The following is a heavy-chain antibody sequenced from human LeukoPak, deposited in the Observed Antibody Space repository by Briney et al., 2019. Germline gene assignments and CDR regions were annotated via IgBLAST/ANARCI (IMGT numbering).Heavy chain of an antibody. CDR3: ARNTMVPPLEWYFDL. Sequence: GGSLRLSCAASGFTFSSYAMSWVRQAPGKGLEWVSVIYSGGSTYYADSVKGRFTISRDNSKNTLYLQMKSLRAEDTAVYYCARNTMVPPLEWYFDLWGRGTLVTVSS. CDR1: GFTFSSYA. CDR2: IYSGGST. D-gene: IGHD3-10*01. J-gene: IGHJ2*01. V-gene: IGHV3-66*01.